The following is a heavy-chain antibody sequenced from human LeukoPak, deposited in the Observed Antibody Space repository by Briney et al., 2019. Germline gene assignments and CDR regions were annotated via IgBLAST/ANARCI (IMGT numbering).Heavy chain of an antibody. J-gene: IGHJ4*02. CDR1: GGSISSSSYY. CDR2: IYYSGST. D-gene: IGHD4-23*01. Sequence: SETLSLTCTVSGGSISSSSYYWGWIRQPPGKGLEWIGSIYYSGSTYYNPSLKSRVTISVDTSKNQFSLKLSSVTAADTAVYYCARSSDYGGNSGIDYWGQGTLVTVSS. CDR3: ARSSDYGGNSGIDY. V-gene: IGHV4-39*01.